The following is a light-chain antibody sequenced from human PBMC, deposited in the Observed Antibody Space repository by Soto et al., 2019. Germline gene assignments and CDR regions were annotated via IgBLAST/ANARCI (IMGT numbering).Light chain of an antibody. J-gene: IGKJ1*01. CDR1: QSVSSSY. CDR3: QQYAGSPKT. CDR2: GAS. Sequence: EIVLTQSPGTLSLSPGERATLSCRASQSVSSSYLAWYQQKPGQGPRLLIYGASSRATGIPDRFRGSGSGTDFTLTISRLEPEDFALYYCQQYAGSPKTFGQGTKVEIK. V-gene: IGKV3-20*01.